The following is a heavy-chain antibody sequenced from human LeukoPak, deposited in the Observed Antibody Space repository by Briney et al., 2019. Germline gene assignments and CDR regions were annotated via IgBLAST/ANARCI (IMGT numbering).Heavy chain of an antibody. D-gene: IGHD1-26*01. CDR3: ARGLIVGATVDNWFDP. V-gene: IGHV3-7*01. J-gene: IGHJ5*02. Sequence: PGGSLRLSCAASGFTFSSYSMNWVRQAPGKGLEWVANIKQDGSEKYYVDSVKGRFTISRDNAKNSLYLQVNSLRAEDTAVYYCARGLIVGATVDNWFDPWGQGTLVTVSS. CDR2: IKQDGSEK. CDR1: GFTFSSYS.